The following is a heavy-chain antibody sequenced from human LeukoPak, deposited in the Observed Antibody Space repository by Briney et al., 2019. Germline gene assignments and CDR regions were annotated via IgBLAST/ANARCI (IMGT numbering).Heavy chain of an antibody. CDR1: GFTFSNAW. D-gene: IGHD1-26*01. CDR3: TRDKLELRQFDY. CDR2: IKSKPDGGAI. Sequence: PGGSLRLSCAASGFTFSNAWMSWDRQAPGKGLEWVGRIKSKPDGGAIDYAAPVKGRFIISRDDSKDMLYLQMNSLKTEDTGVYYCTRDKLELRQFDYWGQGTLVTVSS. J-gene: IGHJ4*02. V-gene: IGHV3-15*01.